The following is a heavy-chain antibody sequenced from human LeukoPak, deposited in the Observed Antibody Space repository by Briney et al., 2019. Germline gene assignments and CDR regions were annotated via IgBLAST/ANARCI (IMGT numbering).Heavy chain of an antibody. CDR3: ARGGYGSGRRQLDY. CDR2: ISSGSSTI. Sequence: GGSPRPSRAASGFTFSDYSMNWVRQAPEKGLEWVSDISSGSSTIYYADPAKGRFAISRDNAKISLYLQMNSLRDEDTAVYYCARGGYGSGRRQLDYWGQGTLITVSS. D-gene: IGHD3-10*01. V-gene: IGHV3-48*02. CDR1: GFTFSDYS. J-gene: IGHJ4*02.